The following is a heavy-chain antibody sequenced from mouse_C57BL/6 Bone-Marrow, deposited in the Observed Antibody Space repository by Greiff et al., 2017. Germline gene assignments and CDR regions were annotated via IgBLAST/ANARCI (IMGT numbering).Heavy chain of an antibody. Sequence: VQLQQSGPELVKPGASVKISCKASGYAFSSSWMNWVKQRPGKGLEWIGRIYPGDGDTNYNGKFKGKATLTADKSSSTAYMQLSSLTSEDSAVYFCAREGRYDYAMDVWGQGTSVTVSS. V-gene: IGHV1-82*01. CDR3: AREGRYDYAMDV. CDR1: GYAFSSSW. J-gene: IGHJ4*01. D-gene: IGHD1-1*01. CDR2: IYPGDGDT.